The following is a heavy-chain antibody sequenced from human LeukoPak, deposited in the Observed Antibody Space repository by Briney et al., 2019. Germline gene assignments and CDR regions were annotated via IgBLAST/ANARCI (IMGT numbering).Heavy chain of an antibody. V-gene: IGHV3-48*01. CDR3: ARDVAPYSSSRYYFDY. Sequence: GGSLRLSCAASGFTFSSYSMNWVRQAPGKGLEWVSYISSSSSTIYYADSVKGRFTISRDNAKNSLYLQMNSLRAEDTAVYYCARDVAPYSSSRYYFDYWGQGTLVTVSS. CDR2: ISSSSSTI. J-gene: IGHJ4*02. D-gene: IGHD6-6*01. CDR1: GFTFSSYS.